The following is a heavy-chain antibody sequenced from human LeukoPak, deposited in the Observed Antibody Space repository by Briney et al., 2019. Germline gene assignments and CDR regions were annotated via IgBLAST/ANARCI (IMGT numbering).Heavy chain of an antibody. V-gene: IGHV2-5*02. CDR3: AHRRGYYDSTGYYSGHFDY. CDR2: IYWDDDK. D-gene: IGHD3-22*01. Sequence: KKSGPTLVNPTQTLTLTCTFSGFSLSTTGVGVGWIRQPPGKALEWLALIYWDDDKRYSPSLKSRLTITKDTSKNQVILTMTNMDPVDTATYFCAHRRGYYDSTGYYSGHFDYWGQGTLVTVSS. J-gene: IGHJ4*02. CDR1: GFSLSTTGVG.